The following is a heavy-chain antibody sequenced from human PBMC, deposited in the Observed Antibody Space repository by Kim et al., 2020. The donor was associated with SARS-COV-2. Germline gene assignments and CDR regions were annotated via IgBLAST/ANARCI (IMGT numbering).Heavy chain of an antibody. CDR3: ASGFGYSNYRDY. D-gene: IGHD4-4*01. CDR2: ISSSSSTI. Sequence: GGSLRLSCAASGFTFNSYSMNWVRQAPGKGLEWVSYISSSSSTIYYADSVKGRFTISRDNAKNSLYLQMNSLRDEDTAVYYCASGFGYSNYRDYWGQGTLVTVSS. J-gene: IGHJ4*02. V-gene: IGHV3-48*02. CDR1: GFTFNSYS.